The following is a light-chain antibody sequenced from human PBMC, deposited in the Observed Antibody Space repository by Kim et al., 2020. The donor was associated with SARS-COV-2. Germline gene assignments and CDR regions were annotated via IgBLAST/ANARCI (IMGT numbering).Light chain of an antibody. CDR3: SSYADSSSLL. CDR1: SSDVGGYNY. J-gene: IGLJ3*02. Sequence: GQSVTISCNGTSSDVGGYNYVSWYQLHPGKAPKLMIYAVTERPSGVPDRFSGSKSGNTAFLTISGLQAEDEADYYCSSYADSSSLLFGGGTKVTVL. V-gene: IGLV2-11*01. CDR2: AVT.